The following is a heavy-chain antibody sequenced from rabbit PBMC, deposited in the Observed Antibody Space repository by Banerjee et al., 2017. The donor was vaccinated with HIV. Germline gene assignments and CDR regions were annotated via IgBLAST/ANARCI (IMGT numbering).Heavy chain of an antibody. V-gene: IGHV1S40*01. CDR2: IVGSSSGFT. Sequence: QQLVESGGGLVKPGASLTVTCTASGFDFSSSDYMCWVRQAPGKGLEWISCIVGSSSGFTYSATWAKGRFTCSKTPSTTVTLQMTSLTVADTATYFCARDTASSFSSYGMDLWGPGTLVTVS. CDR1: GFDFSSSDY. J-gene: IGHJ6*01. D-gene: IGHD6-1*01. CDR3: ARDTASSFSSYGMDL.